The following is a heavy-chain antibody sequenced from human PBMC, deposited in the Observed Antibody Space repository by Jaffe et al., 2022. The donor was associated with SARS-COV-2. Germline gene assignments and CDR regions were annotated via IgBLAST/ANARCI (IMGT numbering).Heavy chain of an antibody. CDR3: ARDDHKRGYYYYGMDV. CDR1: GFTFSSYW. V-gene: IGHV3-7*01. D-gene: IGHD3-16*01. J-gene: IGHJ6*02. CDR2: IKQDGSEK. Sequence: EVQLVESGGGLVQPGGSLRLSCAASGFTFSSYWMNWVRQAPGKGLEWVANIKQDGSEKYYVDSVKGRFTISRDNAKNSLYLQMNSLRAEDTAVYYCARDDHKRGYYYYGMDVWGQGTTVTVSS.